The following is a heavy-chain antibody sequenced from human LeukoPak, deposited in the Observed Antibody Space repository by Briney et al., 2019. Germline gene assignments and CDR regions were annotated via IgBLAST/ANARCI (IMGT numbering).Heavy chain of an antibody. J-gene: IGHJ4*02. D-gene: IGHD3-10*01. CDR1: GYTLTELS. V-gene: IGHV1-24*01. CDR2: FDPEDGET. Sequence: GASVKVSCKVSGYTLTELSMHWVRQAPGKGLEWMGGFDPEDGETIYAQKFQGRVTMTEDTSTDTAYMELSSLRSEDTAVYYCATDGRYGSGSYYSYWGQGTLVTVSS. CDR3: ATDGRYGSGSYYSY.